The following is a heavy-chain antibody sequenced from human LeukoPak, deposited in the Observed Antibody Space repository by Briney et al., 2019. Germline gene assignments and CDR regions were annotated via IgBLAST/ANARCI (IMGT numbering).Heavy chain of an antibody. J-gene: IGHJ3*02. Sequence: TGGSLRLSCAAPGFTFSNYWMNWVRQAPGKGLEWVANIKQDGSEKYYVDSVKGRFTISRDNAKNSLYLHMNSLRAEDTAVYCCARASPYDSSGDAFDIWGQGTMVTVSS. CDR2: IKQDGSEK. V-gene: IGHV3-7*01. CDR1: GFTFSNYW. D-gene: IGHD3-22*01. CDR3: ARASPYDSSGDAFDI.